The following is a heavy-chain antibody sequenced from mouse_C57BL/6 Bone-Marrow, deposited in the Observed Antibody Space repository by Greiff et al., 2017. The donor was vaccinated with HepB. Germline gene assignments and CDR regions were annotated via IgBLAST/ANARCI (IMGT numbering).Heavy chain of an antibody. Sequence: VQLQQPGAELVKPGASVKLSCKASGYTFTSYWMHWVKQRPGQGLEWIGMIHPNSGSTNYNEKFKSKATLTVEKSSSTAYMQLSSLTSEDSAVYDCAHSILRYWYFDVWGTGTTVTVAS. CDR2: IHPNSGST. CDR1: GYTFTSYW. J-gene: IGHJ1*03. V-gene: IGHV1-64*01. D-gene: IGHD1-2*01. CDR3: AHSILRYWYFDV.